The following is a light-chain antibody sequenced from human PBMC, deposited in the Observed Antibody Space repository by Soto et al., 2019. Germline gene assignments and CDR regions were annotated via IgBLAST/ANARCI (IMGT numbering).Light chain of an antibody. J-gene: IGLJ2*01. CDR2: NDD. V-gene: IGLV1-44*01. CDR1: SSTIGGNT. CDR3: SSWDESMNVVV. Sequence: QSVLTQPPSASGTPGQRVTISCSGSSSTIGGNTVNWYQQLPGTAPKLLIYNDDERPSGVADRFTGSKSGTSSSLAISGLQSDDEADYYCSSWDESMNVVVFGGGTKVTVL.